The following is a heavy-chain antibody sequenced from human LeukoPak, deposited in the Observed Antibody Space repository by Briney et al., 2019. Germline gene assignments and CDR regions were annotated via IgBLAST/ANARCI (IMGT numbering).Heavy chain of an antibody. V-gene: IGHV3-23*01. CDR3: AKDLEDYVWGSYRPPFDY. J-gene: IGHJ4*02. D-gene: IGHD3-16*02. CDR1: GFTFSSYA. Sequence: GGSLRPSCAASGFTFSSYAMSWVRQAPGKGLEWVSAISGSGGSTYYADSVKGRFTISRDNSKNTLYLQMNSLRAEDTAVYYCAKDLEDYVWGSYRPPFDYWGQGTLVTVSS. CDR2: ISGSGGST.